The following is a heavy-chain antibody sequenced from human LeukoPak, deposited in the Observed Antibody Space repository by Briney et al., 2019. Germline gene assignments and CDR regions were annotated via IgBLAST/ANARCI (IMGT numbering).Heavy chain of an antibody. D-gene: IGHD3-10*01. J-gene: IGHJ6*02. CDR1: GFTFSSYA. Sequence: VGSLRLSCAASGFTFSSYAMHWVRQAPGKGLEWVAVISYDGSNKYYADSVKGRFTISRDNSKNTLYLQMNSLRAEDTAVYYCARGCPAERVRGVYYYYGMDVWGQGTTVTVSS. CDR3: ARGCPAERVRGVYYYYGMDV. CDR2: ISYDGSNK. V-gene: IGHV3-30*04.